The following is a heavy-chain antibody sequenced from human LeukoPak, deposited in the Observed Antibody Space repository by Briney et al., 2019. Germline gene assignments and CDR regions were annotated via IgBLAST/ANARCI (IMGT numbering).Heavy chain of an antibody. Sequence: GGSLRLSCAASGFTFSSYGMSWVRQAPGKGLEWVSAISGSGGSTYYADSVKGRFTISRDNSKNTLYLQMNSLRAEDTAVYYCAKAELGNRYFDYWGQGTLVTVSS. CDR2: ISGSGGST. CDR3: AKAELGNRYFDY. CDR1: GFTFSSYG. V-gene: IGHV3-23*01. J-gene: IGHJ4*02. D-gene: IGHD7-27*01.